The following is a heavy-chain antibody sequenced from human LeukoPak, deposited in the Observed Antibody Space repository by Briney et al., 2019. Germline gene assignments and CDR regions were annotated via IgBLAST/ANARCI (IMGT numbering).Heavy chain of an antibody. D-gene: IGHD4-17*01. V-gene: IGHV1-46*01. CDR1: GYTFTSYY. CDR3: ARGMTTVIPLGVN. Sequence: ASVKVSCKASGYTFTSYYIHWVRQAPGQGLEWMGIFNPGGGGTSYAQKFQGRVTMTMDTSTSTVYMDLSSLRSEDTAVYYCARGMTTVIPLGVNWGQGTLVTVSS. J-gene: IGHJ4*02. CDR2: FNPGGGGT.